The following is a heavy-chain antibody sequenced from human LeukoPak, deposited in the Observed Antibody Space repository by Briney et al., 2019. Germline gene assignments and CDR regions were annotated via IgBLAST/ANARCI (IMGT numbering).Heavy chain of an antibody. V-gene: IGHV4-59*01. CDR2: MYHSGST. J-gene: IGHJ6*03. CDR3: ARGFYYYYMDV. CDR1: GGSFSGYY. Sequence: PSETLSLTCAVYGGSFSGYYWSWIRQPPGKGLEWIGYMYHSGSTNYNPSLKSRVTISVDTSKNQFSLKLSSVTAADTAVYFCARGFYYYYMDVWGKGTTVTISS.